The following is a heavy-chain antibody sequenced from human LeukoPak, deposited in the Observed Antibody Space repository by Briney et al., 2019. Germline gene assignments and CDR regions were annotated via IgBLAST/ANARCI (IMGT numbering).Heavy chain of an antibody. J-gene: IGHJ3*02. V-gene: IGHV3-72*01. CDR3: ARDQSESDNSAFDI. Sequence: GGSLRLSCAASGVTLSDHHMDWVRQAPGKGLEWVGRTRNKARGHTTEYAASVKGRFTISRDDSKTLVYLQMNSLKTEDTAVYFCARDQSESDNSAFDIWGQGTVVIVSS. CDR1: GVTLSDHH. CDR2: TRNKARGHTT. D-gene: IGHD3-22*01.